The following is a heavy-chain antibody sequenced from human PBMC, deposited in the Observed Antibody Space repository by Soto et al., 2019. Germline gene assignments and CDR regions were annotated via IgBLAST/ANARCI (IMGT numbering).Heavy chain of an antibody. CDR2: IYPGDSHA. J-gene: IGHJ3*01. CDR1: GYSFTNYW. V-gene: IGHV5-51*01. CDR3: ARPYSGGPNDPFDV. Sequence: GESLKISCKGSGYSFTNYWIGWVRQMPGKGLEWMGIIYPGDSHAIYSPSFQGQVAMSADKSISTAYLQWSSLKASDTAMYYCARPYSGGPNDPFDVWGQGTMVTVSS. D-gene: IGHD1-26*01.